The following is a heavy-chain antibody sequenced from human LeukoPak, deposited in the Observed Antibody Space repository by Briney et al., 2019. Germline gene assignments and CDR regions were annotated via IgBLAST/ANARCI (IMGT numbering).Heavy chain of an antibody. CDR3: ARVRVEDCSSTSCYNWFDP. CDR2: IIPIFGTA. D-gene: IGHD2-2*01. Sequence: SVKVSCKASGGTFSSYAISWVRQAPGQGLEWMGGIIPIFGTANYAQKFQGRVTITADESTSTAYMELSGLRSEDTAVYYCARVRVEDCSSTSCYNWFDPWGQGTLVTVSS. V-gene: IGHV1-69*01. J-gene: IGHJ5*02. CDR1: GGTFSSYA.